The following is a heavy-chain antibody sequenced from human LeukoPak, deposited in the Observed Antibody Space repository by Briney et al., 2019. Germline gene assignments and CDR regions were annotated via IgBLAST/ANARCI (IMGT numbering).Heavy chain of an antibody. Sequence: SKTLSLTCTVSGGSIGSYYWSWIRQPPGKGLEWIGYIYYSGSTNYNPSLKSRVTISVDTSKNQFSLKLSSVTAADTAVYYCARDSGLYSSSWFPLDYWGQGTLVTVSS. CDR1: GGSIGSYY. D-gene: IGHD6-13*01. CDR2: IYYSGST. CDR3: ARDSGLYSSSWFPLDY. V-gene: IGHV4-59*01. J-gene: IGHJ4*02.